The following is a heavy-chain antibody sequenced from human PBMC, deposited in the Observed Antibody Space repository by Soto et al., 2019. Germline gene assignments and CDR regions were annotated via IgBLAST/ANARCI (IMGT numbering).Heavy chain of an antibody. CDR2: ISAYNGNT. V-gene: IGHV1-18*01. CDR3: ARDEKYYDSSGYYDY. CDR1: GYTFTSYG. J-gene: IGHJ4*02. D-gene: IGHD3-22*01. Sequence: ASVKVSCKASGYTFTSYGISWVRQAPGHGLEWMGWISAYNGNTNYAQKLQGRVTMTTDTSTSTAYMELRSLRSDDTAVYYCARDEKYYDSSGYYDYWGQGTLVTVSS.